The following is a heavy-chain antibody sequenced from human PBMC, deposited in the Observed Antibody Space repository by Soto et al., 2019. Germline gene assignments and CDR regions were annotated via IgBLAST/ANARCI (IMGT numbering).Heavy chain of an antibody. Sequence: ETLSLTCSVSGGFISNYYWTWIRQSPGKGLEWIGYVYNSGSTKYNPSLKSRVSISIDTSKNQFSLKLSSVTAADTAVYYCARGGVVVVSYALDAWGQGTTVTVSS. CDR2: VYNSGST. V-gene: IGHV4-59*01. D-gene: IGHD2-21*01. CDR1: GGFISNYY. J-gene: IGHJ6*02. CDR3: ARGGVVVVSYALDA.